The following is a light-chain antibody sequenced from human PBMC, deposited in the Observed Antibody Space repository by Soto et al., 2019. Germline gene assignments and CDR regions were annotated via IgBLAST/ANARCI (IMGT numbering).Light chain of an antibody. CDR3: STWDDRLKAEA. J-gene: IGLJ2*01. CDR1: RSNIRINS. Sequence: QSVLTQPPSASGTPGQRVTISCSGSRSNIRINSVNWYQQFPGTAPKLLIYGTNQRPSGVPDRFSGSKSGTSASLAISGLQSEDEADYYCSTWDDRLKAEAFGGGTKVTVL. V-gene: IGLV1-44*01. CDR2: GTN.